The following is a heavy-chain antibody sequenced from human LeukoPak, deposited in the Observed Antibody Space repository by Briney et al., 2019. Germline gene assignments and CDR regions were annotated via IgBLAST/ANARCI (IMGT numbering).Heavy chain of an antibody. CDR1: GGSISPFY. J-gene: IGHJ4*02. Sequence: PSETLSLTCIVAGGSISPFYWSWIRQSPGKAPEWIGFIYYTGSTNYNPSLMGRVTISLDTSKNHFSLKVTSLTAADTAVYYCARGTPPLSGWPVHWGPGTLVIVSS. CDR2: IYYTGST. D-gene: IGHD6-19*01. V-gene: IGHV4-59*01. CDR3: ARGTPPLSGWPVH.